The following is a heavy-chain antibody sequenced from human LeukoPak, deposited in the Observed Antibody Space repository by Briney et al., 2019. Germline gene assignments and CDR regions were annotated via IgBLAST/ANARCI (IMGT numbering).Heavy chain of an antibody. CDR3: SRGVRSLGDAFDI. D-gene: IGHD3-10*01. Sequence: GGSLRLSCAASGFTFSDYYMSWIRQAPGKGLEWLPFISNSGTTIYYADSVRGRFAISRANAKNSLYLQMNSLRSEDTAVYYCSRGVRSLGDAFDIWGQGTMVTVSS. CDR2: ISNSGTTI. V-gene: IGHV3-11*01. CDR1: GFTFSDYY. J-gene: IGHJ3*02.